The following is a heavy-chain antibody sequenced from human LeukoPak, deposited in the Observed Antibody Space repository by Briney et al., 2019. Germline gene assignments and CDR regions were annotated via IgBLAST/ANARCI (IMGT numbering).Heavy chain of an antibody. CDR3: AKDRPYYDFWSGHGVQLDY. V-gene: IGHV3-30-3*01. CDR1: GFTFSSYA. CDR2: ISYDGSNK. D-gene: IGHD3-3*01. J-gene: IGHJ4*02. Sequence: GGSLRLSCAASGFTFSSYAMHWVRQAPGKGLEWVAVISYDGSNKYYADSVKGRFTISRDNSKNTLYLQMNSLRAEDTAVYYCAKDRPYYDFWSGHGVQLDYWGQGTLVTVSS.